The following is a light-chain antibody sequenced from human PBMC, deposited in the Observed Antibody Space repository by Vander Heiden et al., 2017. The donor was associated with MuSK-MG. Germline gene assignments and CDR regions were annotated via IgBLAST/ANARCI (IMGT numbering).Light chain of an antibody. CDR2: GKN. CDR3: NSRDSSGNHLV. Sequence: SSELPQDPAVSMALGQTVRITYQGNSLRNYYASWYQQKPGQASVLVIYGKNNRPSGIPDRFSGSSSGNTASLTSTGAQAEDEAVYYCNSRDSSGNHLVFGGGTKLTVL. J-gene: IGLJ2*01. CDR1: SLRNYY. V-gene: IGLV3-19*01.